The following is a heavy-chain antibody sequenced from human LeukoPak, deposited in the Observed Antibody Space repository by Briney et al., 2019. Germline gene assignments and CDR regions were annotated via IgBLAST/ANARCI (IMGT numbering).Heavy chain of an antibody. D-gene: IGHD3-10*02. CDR1: GYTFTGYY. CDR3: ARSNGARFGDDY. CDR2: INPNSGNT. V-gene: IGHV1-8*02. J-gene: IGHJ4*02. Sequence: ASVKVSCKASGYTFTGYYMHWVRQAPGQGLEWVGWINPNSGNTGYAQKFQGRITMTRNTSISTAYMELSSLRSEDTAVYYCARSNGARFGDDYWGQGTLVTVSS.